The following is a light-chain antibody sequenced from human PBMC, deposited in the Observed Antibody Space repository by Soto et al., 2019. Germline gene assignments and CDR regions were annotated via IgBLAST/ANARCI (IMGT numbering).Light chain of an antibody. Sequence: DIQLTQSPSSLSASVGDRITITCQASQDIRNHLNWYQQHPGQAPKILIYDASNLEAGVTSRFGGSVSGTDFTFTISSLQPEDIETYYCQQYLNVLTFGRGTKVEIK. CDR2: DAS. J-gene: IGKJ4*01. CDR3: QQYLNVLT. CDR1: QDIRNH. V-gene: IGKV1-33*01.